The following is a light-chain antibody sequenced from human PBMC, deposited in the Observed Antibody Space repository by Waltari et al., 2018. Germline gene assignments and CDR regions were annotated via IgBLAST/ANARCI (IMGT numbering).Light chain of an antibody. J-gene: IGLJ3*02. CDR1: SLRTSY. CDR3: SSRNGRTSQGV. Sequence: SSGLTQDPAVSVALGQTIRITCRGDSLRTSYASWYQVKTGQAPVLVMFGKEKRTSGVPDLIPGGSSETAWSLDITGAQAEDEADYYCSSRNGRTSQGVFAGGTKVTV. V-gene: IGLV3-19*01. CDR2: GKE.